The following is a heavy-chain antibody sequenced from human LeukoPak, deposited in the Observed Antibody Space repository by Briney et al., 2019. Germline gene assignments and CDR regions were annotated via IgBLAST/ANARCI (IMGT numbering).Heavy chain of an antibody. CDR3: ARRNNYYGMDV. J-gene: IGHJ6*02. Sequence: SLRLSCAASGFTFDDYAMHWVRQAPGKGLEWIGYIYYSGSTNYNPSLKSRVTISVDTSKNQFSLKLSSVTAADTAVYYCARRNNYYGMDVWGQGTTVTVSS. CDR1: GFTFDDYA. CDR2: IYYSGST. D-gene: IGHD4-11*01. V-gene: IGHV4-59*08.